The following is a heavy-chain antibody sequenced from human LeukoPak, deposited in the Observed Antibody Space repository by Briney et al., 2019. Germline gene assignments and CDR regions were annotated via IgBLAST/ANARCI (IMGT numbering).Heavy chain of an antibody. CDR2: IYYSGST. V-gene: IGHV4-59*01. Sequence: SETLSLTCTVSGGSISSYYWSWIRQPPGKGLEWIGYIYYSGSTNYNPSLKSRVTISVDTSKNQFSLKLSSVTAADTAVYYCARGGWGWFGFYYVDVWGKGTTVTVSS. CDR3: ARGGWGWFGFYYVDV. CDR1: GGSISSYY. D-gene: IGHD3-10*01. J-gene: IGHJ6*03.